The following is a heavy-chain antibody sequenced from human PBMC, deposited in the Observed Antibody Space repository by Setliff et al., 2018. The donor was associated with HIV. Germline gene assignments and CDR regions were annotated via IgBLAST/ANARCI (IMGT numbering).Heavy chain of an antibody. CDR1: GFPFNNAW. CDR3: TVHTALDL. CDR2: IKSKTDGLTT. D-gene: IGHD5-18*01. V-gene: IGHV3-15*01. Sequence: GESLKISCAGSGFPFNNAWMAWVRQAPGKGLEWVGRIKSKTDGLTTDYSAPVQGRFTVSRDDSENTLYLQMDNLKSEDTAVYYCTVHTALDLWGQGTLVTVSS. J-gene: IGHJ4*02.